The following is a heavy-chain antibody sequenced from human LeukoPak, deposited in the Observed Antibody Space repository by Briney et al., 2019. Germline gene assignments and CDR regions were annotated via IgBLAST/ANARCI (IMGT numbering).Heavy chain of an antibody. CDR1: GGSFSGYY. V-gene: IGHV4-34*01. CDR3: ARQGMTTVTEGGAFDI. Sequence: PSETLSLTCAVYGGSFSGYYWSWIRQPPGKGLEWIGYIYHSGSTYYNPSLKSRVTISIDTSKNQFSLKLSSVTAADTTVYYCARQGMTTVTEGGAFDIWGQGTMVTVSS. J-gene: IGHJ3*02. D-gene: IGHD4-17*01. CDR2: IYHSGST.